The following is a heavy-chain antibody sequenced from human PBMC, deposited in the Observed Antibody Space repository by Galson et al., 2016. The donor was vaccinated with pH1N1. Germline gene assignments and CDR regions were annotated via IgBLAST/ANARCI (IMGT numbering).Heavy chain of an antibody. CDR3: VGIKGDTLDL. Sequence: SVKVSCKASAYIFTFYYTHWVRQAPGQGLEWMGIIDPGSGGTNYKLKFQGRVTMTRDTSTSTVYMELSTLTSKDTAMYYCVGIKGDTLDLWGHGTKVTVSS. J-gene: IGHJ3*01. V-gene: IGHV1-46*01. D-gene: IGHD3-16*01. CDR2: IDPGSGGT. CDR1: AYIFTFYY.